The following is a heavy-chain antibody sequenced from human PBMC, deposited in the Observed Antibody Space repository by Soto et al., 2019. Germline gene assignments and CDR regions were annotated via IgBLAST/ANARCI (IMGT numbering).Heavy chain of an antibody. CDR2: IKQDGSEK. CDR3: ARGQLQVVIPDY. CDR1: GFTFSSYA. V-gene: IGHV3-7*01. Sequence: PGGSLRLSCAASGFTFSSYAMSWVRQAPGKGLEWVANIKQDGSEKYYVDSVKGRFTISRDNTKNSLYLQMNSLRAEDTAVYYCARGQLQVVIPDYWGQGTLVTVSS. D-gene: IGHD6-13*01. J-gene: IGHJ4*02.